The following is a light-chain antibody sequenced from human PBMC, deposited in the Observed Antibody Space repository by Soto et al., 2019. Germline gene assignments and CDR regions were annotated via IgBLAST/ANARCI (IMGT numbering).Light chain of an antibody. CDR3: QQYLTSPKT. V-gene: IGKV3-11*01. CDR2: DAS. J-gene: IGKJ1*01. Sequence: EIVLTQSPATLSLSPGERATLSCRASQSISNSLAWYQQKPGQAPSLLIFDASKRATGIPARFSGSGSGTDFTLTITSLEPEDFAVYYCQQYLTSPKTFGQGTKVDIK. CDR1: QSISNS.